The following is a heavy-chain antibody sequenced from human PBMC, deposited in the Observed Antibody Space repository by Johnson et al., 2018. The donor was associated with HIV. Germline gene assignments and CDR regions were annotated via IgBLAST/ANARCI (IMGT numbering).Heavy chain of an antibody. CDR2: ISWNSGSI. D-gene: IGHD3-22*01. Sequence: QLVESGGGVVRPGESLRLSCAASGFTFDDYGMSWVRQAPGKGLEWVSGISWNSGSIGYADSVKGRFTISRDNAKNSLYLQMNSLRAEDTALYYCAKGGYDSEDAFDIWGQGTMVTVSS. CDR1: GFTFDDYG. CDR3: AKGGYDSEDAFDI. J-gene: IGHJ3*02. V-gene: IGHV3-20*04.